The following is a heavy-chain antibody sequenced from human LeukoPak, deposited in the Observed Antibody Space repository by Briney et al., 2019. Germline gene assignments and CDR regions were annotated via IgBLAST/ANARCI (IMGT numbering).Heavy chain of an antibody. CDR3: ARSLYGSGSYTY. J-gene: IGHJ4*02. CDR2: INHSGST. Sequence: SETLSLTCTVSGGSISSYYWSWIRRPPGKGLEWIGEINHSGSTNYNPSLKSRVTISVDTSKNQFSLKLSSVTAADTAVYYCARSLYGSGSYTYWGQGTLVTVSS. V-gene: IGHV4-34*01. D-gene: IGHD3-10*01. CDR1: GGSISSYY.